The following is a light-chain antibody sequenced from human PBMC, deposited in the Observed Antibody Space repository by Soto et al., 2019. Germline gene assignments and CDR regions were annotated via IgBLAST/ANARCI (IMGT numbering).Light chain of an antibody. V-gene: IGKV1-5*01. Sequence: DIQMTQSPSTLSASVGDTVTVTCRASQSVSGWLAWYQQKPGEAPKLLIYDASSLESGVPSRVSGSGSGTEFTLTISSLQPDDFATYYCQQYNTFWTFGQGTKVDIK. CDR2: DAS. CDR1: QSVSGW. CDR3: QQYNTFWT. J-gene: IGKJ1*01.